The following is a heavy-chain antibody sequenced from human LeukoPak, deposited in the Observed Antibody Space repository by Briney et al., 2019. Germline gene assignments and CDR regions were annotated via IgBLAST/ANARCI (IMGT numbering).Heavy chain of an antibody. CDR1: GFTFSSYW. CDR3: ARSTGQFGY. Sequence: GGSLRLSCAASGFTFSSYWMHWVRQAPGKGLEWVSRINSDGSTTGYADSVKGRFAISRDNAKNTLYLQMDSLRAEDTAVYYCARSTGQFGYWGQGTLVTVSS. D-gene: IGHD2-8*02. CDR2: INSDGSTT. V-gene: IGHV3-74*01. J-gene: IGHJ4*02.